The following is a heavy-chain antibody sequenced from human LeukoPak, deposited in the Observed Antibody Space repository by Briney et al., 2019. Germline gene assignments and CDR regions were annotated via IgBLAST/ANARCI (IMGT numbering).Heavy chain of an antibody. CDR2: IYTSGST. CDR3: AREHRTSIAVAGTGVRGFGY. CDR1: GGSISSYY. J-gene: IGHJ4*02. V-gene: IGHV4-4*07. D-gene: IGHD6-19*01. Sequence: PSETLSLTCTVSGGSISSYYWSWIRQPAGKGLEWIGRIYTSGSTNYNPSLKSRVTMSVDTSKNQFSLKLSSVTAADTAVYYCAREHRTSIAVAGTGVRGFGYWGQGTLVTVSS.